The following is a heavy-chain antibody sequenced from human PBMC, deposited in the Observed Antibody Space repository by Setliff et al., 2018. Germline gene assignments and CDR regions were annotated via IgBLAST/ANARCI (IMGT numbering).Heavy chain of an antibody. Sequence: PSETLSLTCTVSGGSVSSRSFYWSWIRQPAGKPLEWIGRMYSDGSTIYNPSLKSRVTISEDTSKNQFSLTLSSVTAADTAIYYCARMSGFLYIDVWGKGTPVTVS. CDR1: GGSVSSRSFY. CDR3: ARMSGFLYIDV. D-gene: IGHD1-26*01. CDR2: MYSDGST. V-gene: IGHV4-61*02. J-gene: IGHJ6*03.